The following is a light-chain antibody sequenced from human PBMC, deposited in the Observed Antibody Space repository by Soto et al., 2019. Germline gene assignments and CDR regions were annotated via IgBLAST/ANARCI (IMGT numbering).Light chain of an antibody. CDR1: QSVGSN. J-gene: IGKJ1*01. V-gene: IGKV3-15*01. CDR3: HQYNDGRGT. CDR2: GAS. Sequence: EIVMTQSPATVSVSPGERATLSCRASQSVGSNLAWYQQKPGQAPRVLIYGASTRASGIPARFSGSGSGTEFTLTISSLQSEDFAIYYCHQYNDGRGTFGQGTKVEIK.